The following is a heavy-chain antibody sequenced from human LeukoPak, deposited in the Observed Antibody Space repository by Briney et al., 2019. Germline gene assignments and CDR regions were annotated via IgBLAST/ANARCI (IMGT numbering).Heavy chain of an antibody. Sequence: GGPLRLSCAGSGFTFSSYAMNWVRQAPGKGLEWVSGISGSGGSTYYADSVKGRFTISRDNSKNTLYLQMNSLRAEDAAIYYCAKDRIWSGYSKYYFDCWGQGTLVTVSS. D-gene: IGHD3-3*01. J-gene: IGHJ4*02. V-gene: IGHV3-23*01. CDR1: GFTFSSYA. CDR2: ISGSGGST. CDR3: AKDRIWSGYSKYYFDC.